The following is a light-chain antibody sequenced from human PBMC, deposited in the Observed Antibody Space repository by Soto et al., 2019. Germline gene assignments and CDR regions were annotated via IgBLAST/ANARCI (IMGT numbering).Light chain of an antibody. Sequence: EIEMTQSPSTLSVSPGERATLSCRASQSVSSNLAWYQQKPGQAPGLLIYGASTRATGIPARFSGSGSGTEFTLTISSLEPEDFAVYYCQQRSNWPPITFGQGTRLEI. CDR1: QSVSSN. CDR3: QQRSNWPPIT. J-gene: IGKJ5*01. CDR2: GAS. V-gene: IGKV3-15*01.